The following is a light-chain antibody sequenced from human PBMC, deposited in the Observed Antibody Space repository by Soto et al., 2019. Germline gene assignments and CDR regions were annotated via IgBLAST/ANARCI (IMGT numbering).Light chain of an antibody. J-gene: IGKJ1*01. CDR1: QSISTY. V-gene: IGKV1-39*01. CDR3: QQSDTKSRT. Sequence: DIQMTQSPSSLSASVGDRVTITCRASQSISTYLNWYQQKPGKAPDLLIYAASTLQIGVPSRFSGSGAGTDFTLTSSSLQAEDFASYYCQQSDTKSRTFGQGTKVDIK. CDR2: AAS.